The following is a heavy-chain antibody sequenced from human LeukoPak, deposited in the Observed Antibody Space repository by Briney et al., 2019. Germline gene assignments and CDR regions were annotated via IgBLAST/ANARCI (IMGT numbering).Heavy chain of an antibody. J-gene: IGHJ4*02. CDR2: IYSDNT. CDR3: ARAAHRGFSFDY. D-gene: IGHD3-10*01. CDR1: GFTVSSNS. V-gene: IGHV3-66*03. Sequence: PGGSLRLSCTVSGFTVSSNSMSWVRQAPGKGLEWVSFIYSDNTHYSDSVKGRFTISKDNIKNTLYLQMNSLRVEDTAMYYCARAAHRGFSFDYWGQGTLVTVSS.